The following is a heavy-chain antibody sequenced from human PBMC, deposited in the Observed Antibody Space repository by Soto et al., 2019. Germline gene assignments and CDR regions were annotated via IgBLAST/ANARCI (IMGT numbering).Heavy chain of an antibody. D-gene: IGHD3-22*01. J-gene: IGHJ4*02. V-gene: IGHV1-69*13. CDR3: ARLTDYYDSSGYYPRFDY. CDR2: IIPIFGTA. Sequence: ASVKVSCKASGGTFSSYAISWVRQAPGQGLEWMGGIIPIFGTANYAQKFQGRVTITADESTSTAYMELSSLRSEDTAVYYCARLTDYYDSSGYYPRFDYWGQGTLVTVSS. CDR1: GGTFSSYA.